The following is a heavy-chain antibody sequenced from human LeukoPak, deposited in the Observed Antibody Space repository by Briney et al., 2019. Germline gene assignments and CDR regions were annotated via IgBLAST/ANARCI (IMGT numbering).Heavy chain of an antibody. Sequence: PGGSLRLSCAASGLTFSSYAMSWVRQAPGKGLEWVSAISGSSGHTYYADSVKGRFTISRDNAKNSLYLQMNSLRAEDTAVYYCARDTVVVAATSDYWGQGTLVTVSS. D-gene: IGHD2-15*01. J-gene: IGHJ4*02. V-gene: IGHV3-21*01. CDR2: ISGSSGHT. CDR3: ARDTVVVAATSDY. CDR1: GLTFSSYA.